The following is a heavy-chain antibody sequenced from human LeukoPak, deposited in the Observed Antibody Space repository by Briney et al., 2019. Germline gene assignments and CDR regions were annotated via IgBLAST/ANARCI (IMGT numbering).Heavy chain of an antibody. Sequence: VASVKVSCKASGGTFSSYAISWVRQAPGQGLEWMGGIIPIFGTANYAQKFQGRVTITADESTSTAYMELSSLRSEDTAVYYCARVGHYDILTGYYKGIVDWGQGTLVTVSS. CDR2: IIPIFGTA. V-gene: IGHV1-69*13. J-gene: IGHJ4*02. D-gene: IGHD3-9*01. CDR1: GGTFSSYA. CDR3: ARVGHYDILTGYYKGIVD.